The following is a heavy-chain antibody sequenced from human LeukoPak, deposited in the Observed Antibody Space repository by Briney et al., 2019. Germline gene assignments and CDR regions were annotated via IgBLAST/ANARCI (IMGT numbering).Heavy chain of an antibody. CDR1: GFTFSIHY. J-gene: IGHJ4*02. CDR2: IKQDGSET. D-gene: IGHD1-26*01. Sequence: PGGSLRLSCSAPGFTFSIHYMSWVRQAPGKGLEWVANIKQDGSETYYVDSVKGRFTISRDNARNSLYLQMNNLRVEDTAVYYCARQSHRAEQYYFDYWGQGTLVTVSS. V-gene: IGHV3-7*01. CDR3: ARQSHRAEQYYFDY.